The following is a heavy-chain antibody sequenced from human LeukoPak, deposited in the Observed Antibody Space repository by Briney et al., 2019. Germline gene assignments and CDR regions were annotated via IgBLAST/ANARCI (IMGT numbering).Heavy chain of an antibody. CDR2: ISAYNGNT. D-gene: IGHD2-2*01. CDR3: ARETLFPYCSSTSCPSDY. CDR1: GYTFTSYG. Sequence: ASAKVSCTASGYTFTSYGISWVRQAPAQGPEWMGWISAYNGNTSYAQKLQGRVTMTTDTSTSTAYMELRSLRSDDTAVYYCARETLFPYCSSTSCPSDYWGQGTLVTVSS. V-gene: IGHV1-18*01. J-gene: IGHJ4*02.